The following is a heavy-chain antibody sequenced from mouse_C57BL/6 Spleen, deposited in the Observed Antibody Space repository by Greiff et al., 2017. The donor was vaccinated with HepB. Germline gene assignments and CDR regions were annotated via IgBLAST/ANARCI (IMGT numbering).Heavy chain of an antibody. CDR1: GFNIKDDY. V-gene: IGHV14-4*01. CDR3: TTKGYGSSYGYGY. CDR2: IDPENGDT. Sequence: EVQVVESGAELVRPGASVKLSCTASGFNIKDDYMHWVKQRPEQGLEWIGWIDPENGDTEYASKFQGKATITADTSSNTAYLQLSSLTSEDTAVYYCTTKGYGSSYGYGYWGQGTTLTVSS. J-gene: IGHJ2*01. D-gene: IGHD1-1*01.